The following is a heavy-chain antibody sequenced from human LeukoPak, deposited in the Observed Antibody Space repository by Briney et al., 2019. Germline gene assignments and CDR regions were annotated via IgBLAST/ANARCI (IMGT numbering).Heavy chain of an antibody. Sequence: PSETLSLTCTVSGGSFTYYYWHWIRQPVGKALEWIGRIYNSGSTDYTPSLKSRVTMSLDTSKNHLSLELSSVTAADTAVYHCARGISGTTGWPIKYYFDFWGQGTPVTVSS. CDR3: ARGISGTTGWPIKYYFDF. CDR2: IYNSGST. V-gene: IGHV4-4*07. D-gene: IGHD1-7*01. J-gene: IGHJ4*02. CDR1: GGSFTYYY.